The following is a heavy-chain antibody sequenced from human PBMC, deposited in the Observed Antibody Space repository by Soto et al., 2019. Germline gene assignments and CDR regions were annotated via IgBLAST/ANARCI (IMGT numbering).Heavy chain of an antibody. V-gene: IGHV4-39*01. J-gene: IGHJ4*02. D-gene: IGHD1-26*01. CDR2: IYYSGST. CDR3: ATVGAIKDY. CDR1: GGSISSSSYF. Sequence: PSETLSLTCSVSGGSISSSSYFWGWIRQPPGKGLEWIGSIYYSGSTYYNPSLKSRVTVSVDTSKNQFSLKLSSVTAADTAVYYCATVGAIKDYWGQGTLVTVSS.